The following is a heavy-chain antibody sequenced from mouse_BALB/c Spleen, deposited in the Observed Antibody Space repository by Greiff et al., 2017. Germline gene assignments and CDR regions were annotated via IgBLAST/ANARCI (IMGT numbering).Heavy chain of an antibody. D-gene: IGHD2-1*01. CDR3: TRSTNFDV. V-gene: IGHV1-14*01. CDR2: IYPGSGST. Sequence: VQLQQSGPELVKPGASVKMSCKASGYTFTSYVMHWVKQKPGQGLEWIGNIYPGSGSTNYDEKFKSKATLTVDTSSSTAYMQLSSLTSEDSAVYYCTRSTNFDVWGAGTTVTVSS. CDR1: GYTFTSYV. J-gene: IGHJ1*01.